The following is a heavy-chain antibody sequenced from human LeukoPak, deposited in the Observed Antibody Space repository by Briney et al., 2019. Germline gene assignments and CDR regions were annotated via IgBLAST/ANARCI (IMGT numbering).Heavy chain of an antibody. CDR2: IYYSGST. J-gene: IGHJ4*02. CDR3: AGRTIVGATDY. Sequence: PSETLSLTCTVSGGSISSSSYYWGWIRQPPGKGLEWIGSIYYSGSTYYNPSLKSRVTISVDTSKNQFSLKLSSVTAADTAVYYCAGRTIVGATDYWGQGTLVTVSS. CDR1: GGSISSSSYY. V-gene: IGHV4-39*07. D-gene: IGHD1-26*01.